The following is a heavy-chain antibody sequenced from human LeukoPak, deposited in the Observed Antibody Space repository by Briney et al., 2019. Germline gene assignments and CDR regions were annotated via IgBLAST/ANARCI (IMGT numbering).Heavy chain of an antibody. D-gene: IGHD7-27*01. CDR2: IKQDGSEK. V-gene: IGHV3-7*01. CDR1: GFSFSSYW. Sequence: PGGSLRLSCAASGFSFSSYWMSWVRQAPGKGLEWVANIKQDGSEKYYVDSVKGRFTISRDNAKYSLYLQVDSLRAEDTAVYYCARDKRTGDSYFDSWGQGTLVTVSS. J-gene: IGHJ4*02. CDR3: ARDKRTGDSYFDS.